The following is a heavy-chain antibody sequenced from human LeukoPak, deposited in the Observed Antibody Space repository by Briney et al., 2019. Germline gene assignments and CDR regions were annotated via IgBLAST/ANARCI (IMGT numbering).Heavy chain of an antibody. V-gene: IGHV1-69*04. D-gene: IGHD5-12*01. CDR2: IIPILGIA. CDR1: GGTFSSYA. Sequence: ASVKVSCKASGGTFSSYAISWVRQAPGQGLEWMGRIIPILGIANYAQKFQGRVTITADKSTSTAYMELSSLRSEDTAVYYRARSFLRDGYNYLDPWGQGTLVTVSS. J-gene: IGHJ5*02. CDR3: ARSFLRDGYNYLDP.